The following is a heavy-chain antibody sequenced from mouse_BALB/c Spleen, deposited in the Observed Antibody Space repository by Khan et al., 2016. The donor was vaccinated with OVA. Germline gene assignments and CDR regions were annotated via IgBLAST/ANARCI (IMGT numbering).Heavy chain of an antibody. CDR3: SRGGYSSFAY. V-gene: IGHV1-5*01. CDR2: FYLGNGDT. CDR1: GYSFTSYL. J-gene: IGHJ3*01. Sequence: EVQLQQSGTVLARPGASVKMSCKASGYSFTSYLIHWVKQRPGQGIEWIGDFYLGNGDTTYNQKFKDKAKLTADTSANTANMELSSLTNDDSAGYYCSRGGYSSFAYWGQGTLVTVSA. D-gene: IGHD1-3*01.